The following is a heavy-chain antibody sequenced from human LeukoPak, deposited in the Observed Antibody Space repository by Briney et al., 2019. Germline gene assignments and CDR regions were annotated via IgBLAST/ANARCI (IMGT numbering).Heavy chain of an antibody. Sequence: PGGSLRLSCAASGFTFSSYAMSWVRQAPGKGLEWVSAISGSGGSTYYADSVKGRFTISRDNSKNTLYLQMNSLRAEDTAVYYCAKDLGCYGSGRPDYWGQGTLVTVSS. CDR2: ISGSGGST. J-gene: IGHJ4*02. D-gene: IGHD3-10*01. CDR1: GFTFSSYA. CDR3: AKDLGCYGSGRPDY. V-gene: IGHV3-23*01.